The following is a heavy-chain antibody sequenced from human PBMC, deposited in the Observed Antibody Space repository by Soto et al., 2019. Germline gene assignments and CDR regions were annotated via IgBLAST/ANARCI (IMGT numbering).Heavy chain of an antibody. V-gene: IGHV1-69*13. CDR1: GGTFSSYA. D-gene: IGHD5-12*01. J-gene: IGHJ3*02. Sequence: EASVKVSCKASGGTFSSYAISWVRQAPGQGLEWMGGIIPIFGTANYAQKFQGRVTITADESTSTAYMELSSLRSEDTAVYYCARDQRARSDGYPDPDAFDIWGQGTMVTVSS. CDR2: IIPIFGTA. CDR3: ARDQRARSDGYPDPDAFDI.